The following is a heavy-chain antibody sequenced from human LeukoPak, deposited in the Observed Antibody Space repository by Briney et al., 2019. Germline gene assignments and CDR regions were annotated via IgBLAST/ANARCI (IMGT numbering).Heavy chain of an antibody. Sequence: TGGSLRLSCAASGFTFSSYAMSWVRQAPGKGLEWVSAISGSGGSTYYADSVKGRFTISRDNSKNTLYLQMNSLRAEDTAVYYCARVKERYCSGGSCYPEYFQHWGQGTLVTVSS. CDR3: ARVKERYCSGGSCYPEYFQH. J-gene: IGHJ1*01. V-gene: IGHV3-23*01. CDR2: ISGSGGST. CDR1: GFTFSSYA. D-gene: IGHD2-15*01.